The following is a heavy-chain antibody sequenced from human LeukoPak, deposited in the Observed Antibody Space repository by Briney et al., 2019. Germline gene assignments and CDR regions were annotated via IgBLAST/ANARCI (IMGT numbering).Heavy chain of an antibody. CDR3: AKSGGSGNYQSYFDF. CDR2: IRYDESDK. J-gene: IGHJ4*02. V-gene: IGHV3-30*02. D-gene: IGHD1-26*01. Sequence: GGSLRLSCAVYGFTFNTYGMHWVRQAPGKVLEWVTFIRYDESDKYYADSVKGRFTISRDNSKNTVYLQMNSLRPEDTAVYYCAKSGGSGNYQSYFDFWGQGTLVTASS. CDR1: GFTFNTYG.